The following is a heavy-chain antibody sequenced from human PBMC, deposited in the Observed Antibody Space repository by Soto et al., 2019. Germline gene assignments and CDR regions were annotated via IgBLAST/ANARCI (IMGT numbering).Heavy chain of an antibody. CDR2: IDYIGST. CDR1: DGSIGSDY. D-gene: IGHD3-10*02. J-gene: IGHJ5*02. V-gene: IGHV4-59*01. Sequence: PSETLSLTCTVSDGSIGSDYWSWIRQPPGKGLEWLGNIDYIGSTNYNPSLKGRVTMSIDTSKNRFSLKLASVTTADTAVYYCARMFDNYVNGNWFDPWGQGTLVTVSS. CDR3: ARMFDNYVNGNWFDP.